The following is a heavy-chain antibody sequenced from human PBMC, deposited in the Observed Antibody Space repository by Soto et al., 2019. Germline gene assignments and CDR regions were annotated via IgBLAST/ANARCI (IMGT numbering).Heavy chain of an antibody. D-gene: IGHD4-17*01. CDR3: ARPAKEANYGDLPFAFDI. Sequence: GGSLRLSCAASGFTFSSYWMSWARQAPGKGLEWVANIKQDGSEKYYVDSVKGRFTISRDNAKNSLYLQMNSLRAEDTAVYYCARPAKEANYGDLPFAFDIWGQGTMVTVSS. CDR2: IKQDGSEK. J-gene: IGHJ3*02. CDR1: GFTFSSYW. V-gene: IGHV3-7*01.